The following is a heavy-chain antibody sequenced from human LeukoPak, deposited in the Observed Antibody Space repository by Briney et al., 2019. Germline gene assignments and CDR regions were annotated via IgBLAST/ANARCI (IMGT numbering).Heavy chain of an antibody. Sequence: SSETLSLTCTVAGGSMRTYYWSWIRQPPGKGLEWNGYISNNGRPEYNPSLKGRVSISLNTSNNQFSLNLSSVTVADTAIYYCARHFITAAAPLPNDYWGQGTLVTVSS. V-gene: IGHV4-59*08. CDR2: ISNNGRP. CDR3: ARHFITAAAPLPNDY. D-gene: IGHD1-20*01. J-gene: IGHJ4*02. CDR1: GGSMRTYY.